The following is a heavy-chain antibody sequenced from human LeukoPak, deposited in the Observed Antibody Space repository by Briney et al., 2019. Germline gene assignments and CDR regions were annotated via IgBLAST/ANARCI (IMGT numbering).Heavy chain of an antibody. V-gene: IGHV3-13*01. CDR3: ARVAKERVGGVYYFDY. CDR2: IGTAGDT. D-gene: IGHD1-1*01. J-gene: IGHJ4*02. CDR1: GFTFSGYD. Sequence: PGGSLRLSCAASGFTFSGYDMHWVRQATGKGLEWVSAIGTAGDTYYTGSVKGRFTISRENAKNSLYLQMNSLRAWDTAVYYCARVAKERVGGVYYFDYWGQGTLVTVSS.